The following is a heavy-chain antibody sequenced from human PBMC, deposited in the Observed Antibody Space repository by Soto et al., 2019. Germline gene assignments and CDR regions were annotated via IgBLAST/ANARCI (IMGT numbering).Heavy chain of an antibody. CDR1: GYTFTSYG. D-gene: IGHD3-16*02. CDR3: ARRVTYDYVWGSYRYTPYFDY. CDR2: ISAYNGNT. V-gene: IGHV1-18*01. J-gene: IGHJ4*02. Sequence: ASVKVSCKASGYTFTSYGISWVRQAHGQGLEWMGWISAYNGNTNYAQKLQGRVTMTTDTSTSTAYMELRSLRSDDTAVYYCARRVTYDYVWGSYRYTPYFDYWGQGTLVTVSS.